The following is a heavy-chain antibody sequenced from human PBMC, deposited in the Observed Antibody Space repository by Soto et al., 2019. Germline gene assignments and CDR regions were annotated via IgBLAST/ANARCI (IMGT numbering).Heavy chain of an antibody. D-gene: IGHD2-15*01. CDR3: ARVIPVGYCSGGSCYSSDSPDY. Sequence: SETLSLTCTVSGGSISSGDYYWSWIRQHPGKGLEWIGYIYYSGSTYYNPSLKSRVTVSVDTSKNQFSLKLSSVTAADTAVYYCARVIPVGYCSGGSCYSSDSPDYWGQGTLVTVSS. J-gene: IGHJ4*02. V-gene: IGHV4-30-4*01. CDR1: GGSISSGDYY. CDR2: IYYSGST.